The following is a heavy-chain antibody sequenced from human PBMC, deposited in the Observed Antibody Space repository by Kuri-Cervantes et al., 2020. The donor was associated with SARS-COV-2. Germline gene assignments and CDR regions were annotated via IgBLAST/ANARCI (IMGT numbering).Heavy chain of an antibody. D-gene: IGHD2-2*01. V-gene: IGHV3-15*07. J-gene: IGHJ4*02. Sequence: GESLKISCVASGFNFNGAWMNWVRQAPGKGLEWVGLIKSRTAGETIVYAAPVKGRFTISRDDSENTLFLQMNSLETEDTALYCCATDAAHTSMAYWGQGTLVTVSS. CDR3: ATDAAHTSMAY. CDR1: GFNFNGAW. CDR2: IKSRTAGETI.